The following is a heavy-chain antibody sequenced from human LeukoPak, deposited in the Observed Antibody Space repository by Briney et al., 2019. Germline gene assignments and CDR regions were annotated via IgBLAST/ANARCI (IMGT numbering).Heavy chain of an antibody. CDR1: GGSISSYY. Sequence: PSETLSLICTVSGGSISSYYWSWIRQPPGKGLEWIGYIYYSGSTNYNPSLKSRVTISVDTSKNQFSLKLSSVTAADTAVYYCARDQDSSGWYTSGGWFDPWGQGTLVTVSS. CDR2: IYYSGST. J-gene: IGHJ5*02. CDR3: ARDQDSSGWYTSGGWFDP. V-gene: IGHV4-59*01. D-gene: IGHD6-19*01.